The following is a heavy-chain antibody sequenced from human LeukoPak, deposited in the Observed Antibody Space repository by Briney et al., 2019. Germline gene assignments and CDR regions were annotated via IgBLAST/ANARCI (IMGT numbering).Heavy chain of an antibody. CDR3: ARDSGPYYYDSSGYLMDV. CDR2: INPNSGGT. CDR1: GYTFTGYY. J-gene: IGHJ6*04. Sequence: ASVKVSCKASGYTFTGYYMHWVRQAPGQGLEWMGRINPNSGGTNYAQKFQGRVTMTRDTSIRTAYMELSRLRSDDTAVYYCARDSGPYYYDSSGYLMDVWGKGTTVTVSS. V-gene: IGHV1-2*06. D-gene: IGHD3-22*01.